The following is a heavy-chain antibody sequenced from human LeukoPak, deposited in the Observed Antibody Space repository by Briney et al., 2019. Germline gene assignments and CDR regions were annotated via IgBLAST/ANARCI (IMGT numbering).Heavy chain of an antibody. J-gene: IGHJ4*02. CDR1: GGSFSGYY. Sequence: SETLSLTCAVYGGSFSGYYWSWIRQPPGKGLEWIGEINHSGSTNYNPSLKSRVTISVDTSKNQFSLKLSSVTAADTAVYYCARGPLASSSDYWGQGTLVTVSS. CDR2: INHSGST. V-gene: IGHV4-34*01. D-gene: IGHD6-6*01. CDR3: ARGPLASSSDY.